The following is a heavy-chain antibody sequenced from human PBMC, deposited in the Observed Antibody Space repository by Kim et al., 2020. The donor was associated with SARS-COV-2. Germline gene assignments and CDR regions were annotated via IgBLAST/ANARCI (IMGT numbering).Heavy chain of an antibody. J-gene: IGHJ4*02. D-gene: IGHD3-10*01. CDR3: TTDWGHYYGSGD. Sequence: EYSPYVKDRFNISRDDSKNTVYLQMKSLKIEDTAVYFCTTDWGHYYGSGDWGQGTLVSVSS. V-gene: IGHV3-15*01.